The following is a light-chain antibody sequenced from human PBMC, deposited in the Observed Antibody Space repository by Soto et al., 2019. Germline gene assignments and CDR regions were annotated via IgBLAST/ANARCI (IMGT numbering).Light chain of an antibody. CDR2: AAS. CDR1: QSVYSN. V-gene: IGKV3-15*01. J-gene: IGKJ4*01. Sequence: EIVMTQSPATLSVSPGERATLSCRASQSVYSNLAWYQQKPGQAPGLLIYAASTRATGIPARFSGSGSGTEFTLTIGSLQSEDFAVYYCQQYNSWPLTFGGGTKVEIK. CDR3: QQYNSWPLT.